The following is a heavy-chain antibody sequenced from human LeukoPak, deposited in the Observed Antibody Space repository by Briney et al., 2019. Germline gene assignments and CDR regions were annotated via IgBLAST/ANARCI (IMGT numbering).Heavy chain of an antibody. Sequence: GASVKVSCKASGYTFTSYGISWVRQAPGQGLEWMGRIIPIFGIANYAQKFQGRVTITADKSTSTAYMELSSLRSEDTAVYYCARPLYGDYDYYYYGMDVWGQGTTVTVSS. CDR2: IIPIFGIA. CDR1: GYTFTSYG. J-gene: IGHJ6*02. V-gene: IGHV1-69*04. D-gene: IGHD4-17*01. CDR3: ARPLYGDYDYYYYGMDV.